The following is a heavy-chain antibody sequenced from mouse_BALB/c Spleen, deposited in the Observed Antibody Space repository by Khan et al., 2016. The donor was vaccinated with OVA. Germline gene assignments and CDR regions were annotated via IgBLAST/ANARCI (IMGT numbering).Heavy chain of an antibody. J-gene: IGHJ3*01. CDR3: ARGYFGNYEFVY. Sequence: QVQLQQSGAELVKPGASVKLSCTTSGYTFTSYWIQWVKQRPGQGLGWIGQIFPGTGTTYYNENFKGKATLTVDTSSSPAYLQRISLTSEDSAVYCCARGYFGNYEFVYWGQGTLVTVSP. CDR2: IFPGTGTT. V-gene: IGHV1S132*01. CDR1: GYTFTSYW. D-gene: IGHD2-1*01.